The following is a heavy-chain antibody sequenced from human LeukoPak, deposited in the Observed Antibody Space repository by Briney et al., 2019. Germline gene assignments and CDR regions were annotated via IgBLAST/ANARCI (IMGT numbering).Heavy chain of an antibody. D-gene: IGHD5-18*01. V-gene: IGHV4-61*02. CDR3: ATLGYSYGTDY. CDR2: IYTSGST. J-gene: IGHJ4*02. CDR1: GDSLSSGNYY. Sequence: SQTLSLTCTVSGDSLSSGNYYWTWLRQPAGTGLEWIGRIYTSGSTNYNPSLKSRVTISVDTSKNQFSLKLSSVTAADTAVYYCATLGYSYGTDYWGQGTLVTVSS.